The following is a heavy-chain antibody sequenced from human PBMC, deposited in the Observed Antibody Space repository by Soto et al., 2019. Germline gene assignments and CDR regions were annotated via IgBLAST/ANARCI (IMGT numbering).Heavy chain of an antibody. CDR3: ASFAARGDYADAFDI. J-gene: IGHJ3*02. Sequence: EVQLVETGGGLIQPGGSLRLSCAASGFTVSSNYMSWVRQAPGKGLEWVSVIYSGGSTYYADSVKGRFTISSDNSKNTLYLQMNSLRAEDTAVYYCASFAARGDYADAFDIWGQGTMVTVSS. CDR2: IYSGGST. CDR1: GFTVSSNY. D-gene: IGHD4-17*01. V-gene: IGHV3-53*02.